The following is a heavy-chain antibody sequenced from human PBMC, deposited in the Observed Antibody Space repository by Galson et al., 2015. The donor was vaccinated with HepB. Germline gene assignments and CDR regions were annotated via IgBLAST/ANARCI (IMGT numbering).Heavy chain of an antibody. V-gene: IGHV3-33*01. CDR3: ARDFSRSSGHFDY. J-gene: IGHJ4*02. CDR2: IWYDGSNK. CDR1: GFTFSSYG. D-gene: IGHD6-6*01. Sequence: SLRLSCAASGFTFSSYGMHWVRQAPGRGLEWVAVIWYDGSNKYYADSVKGRFTVSRDNAKNSLHLQMNSLRAEDTAVYYCARDFSRSSGHFDYWGQGTLLTVSS.